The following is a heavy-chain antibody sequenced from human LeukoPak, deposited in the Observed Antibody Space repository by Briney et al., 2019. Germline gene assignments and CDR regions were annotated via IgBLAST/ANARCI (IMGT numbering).Heavy chain of an antibody. CDR3: AKNRGSNSWNYFHY. CDR1: GFTFSSYA. D-gene: IGHD6-13*01. V-gene: IGHV3-23*01. J-gene: IGHJ4*02. Sequence: AGGSLRPSCAASGFTFSSYAMSWVRQAPGKGLEWVSVISGSGGSTYYADSVKGRFTISRDNSKNTLYLQMNSLRAEDTAVYYCAKNRGSNSWNYFHYWGQGTLVTVSS. CDR2: ISGSGGST.